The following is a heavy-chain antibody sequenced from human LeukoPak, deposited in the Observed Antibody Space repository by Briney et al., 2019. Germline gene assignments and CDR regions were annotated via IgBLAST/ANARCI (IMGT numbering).Heavy chain of an antibody. Sequence: GGSLRLSCAASGFTFSSYWMSWVRQAPGQGLEWVANINQDGSEKYYVDSVKGRFTISRDNAKNSLYLQMNSLRAEDTAVYYCARADTAMVDYYYYYMDVWGKGTTVTVSS. J-gene: IGHJ6*03. V-gene: IGHV3-7*01. CDR3: ARADTAMVDYYYYYMDV. CDR1: GFTFSSYW. CDR2: INQDGSEK. D-gene: IGHD5-18*01.